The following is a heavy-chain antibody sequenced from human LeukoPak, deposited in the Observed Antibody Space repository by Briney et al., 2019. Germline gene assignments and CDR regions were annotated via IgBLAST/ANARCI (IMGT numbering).Heavy chain of an antibody. Sequence: GGYLRLSCAASGFTFSSYSMNWVRQAPGKGLEWCTSITTRSSYIYYADSVKGRFTIYRDDAKSSLYLQMSSLRAEDTAAYYCARDPAAAGSVWLDPWGQGILVSVSS. J-gene: IGHJ5*02. D-gene: IGHD6-13*01. CDR1: GFTFSSYS. V-gene: IGHV3-21*01. CDR2: ITTRSSYI. CDR3: ARDPAAAGSVWLDP.